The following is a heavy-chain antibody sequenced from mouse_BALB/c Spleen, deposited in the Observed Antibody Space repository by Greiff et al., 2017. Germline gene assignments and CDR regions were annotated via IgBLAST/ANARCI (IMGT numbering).Heavy chain of an antibody. CDR2: ISYSGST. J-gene: IGHJ4*01. D-gene: IGHD1-1*01. CDR3: ARKLGYYGGWDAMDY. CDR1: GYSITSDYA. Sequence: EVQRVESGPGLVKPSQSLSLTCTVTGYSITSDYAWNWIRQFPGNKLEWMGYISYSGSTSYNPSLKSRISITRDTSKNQFFLQLNSVTTEDTATYYCARKLGYYGGWDAMDYWGQGTSVTVSS. V-gene: IGHV3-2*02.